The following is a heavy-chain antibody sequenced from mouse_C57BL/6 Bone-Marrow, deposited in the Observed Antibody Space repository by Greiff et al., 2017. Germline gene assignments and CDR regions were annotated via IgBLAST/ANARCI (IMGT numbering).Heavy chain of an antibody. CDR2: ISNLAYSI. D-gene: IGHD1-1*01. CDR3: ARHGGYGSSYWYFDV. CDR1: GFTFSDYG. V-gene: IGHV5-15*01. J-gene: IGHJ1*03. Sequence: EVQGVESGGGLVQPGGSLKLSCAASGFTFSDYGMAWVRQAPRKRPEWVAFISNLAYSIYYADTVTGRFTISRENAKITRYLEKSSLRSEDPAMYYCARHGGYGSSYWYFDVWGTGTTVTVSS.